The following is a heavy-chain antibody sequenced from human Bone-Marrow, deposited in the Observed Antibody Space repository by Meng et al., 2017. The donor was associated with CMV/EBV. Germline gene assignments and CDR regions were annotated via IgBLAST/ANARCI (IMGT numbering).Heavy chain of an antibody. D-gene: IGHD3-3*01. CDR3: ARGPHYDFWSGLEY. Sequence: GESLKISCAASGFTVSSNYMSWVRQAPGKGLEWVSVIYSGGSTYYADSAKGRFTISRDNSKNTLYLQMNSLRAEDKAVYYCARGPHYDFWSGLEYWGQGTLVTVSS. V-gene: IGHV3-66*02. CDR2: IYSGGST. CDR1: GFTVSSNY. J-gene: IGHJ4*02.